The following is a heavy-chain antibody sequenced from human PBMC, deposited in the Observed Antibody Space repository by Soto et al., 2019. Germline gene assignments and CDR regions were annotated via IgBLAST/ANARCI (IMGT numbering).Heavy chain of an antibody. CDR3: ASPTYYYGSGSEY. J-gene: IGHJ4*02. CDR1: GFTFSNYA. D-gene: IGHD3-10*01. Sequence: QVQLVESGGGVVQPGRSLRLSCAASGFTFSNYAMHWVRQAPGKGLEWVALISYDGSNKYYADSVKGRFTISRDNSKNTLYLQMNSLRAEDTAVYYCASPTYYYGSGSEYWGQGTLVTVSS. V-gene: IGHV3-30-3*01. CDR2: ISYDGSNK.